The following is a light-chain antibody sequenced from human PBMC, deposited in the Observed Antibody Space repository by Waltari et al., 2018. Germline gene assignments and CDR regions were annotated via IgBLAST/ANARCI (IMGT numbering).Light chain of an antibody. Sequence: DIQMIQSPSSVSASFGDRVTITCRASQDIGRWLAWYQHKPGRAPNLLIFAASSLQNGVPSRFSGSGSGTYFTLTINSLQPEDFATYYCQQTNTFPFTFGQGTKLEIK. CDR3: QQTNTFPFT. J-gene: IGKJ2*01. CDR2: AAS. V-gene: IGKV1-12*01. CDR1: QDIGRW.